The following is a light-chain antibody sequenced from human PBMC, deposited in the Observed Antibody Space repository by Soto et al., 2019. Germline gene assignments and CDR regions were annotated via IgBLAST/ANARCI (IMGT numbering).Light chain of an antibody. CDR3: QQYNNWPPMYT. CDR1: QSVSSN. V-gene: IGKV3-15*01. J-gene: IGKJ2*01. CDR2: GAS. Sequence: EIEMTQSPATLSVSPGERATLSCRASQSVSSNLAWYQQKPGQAPRLLIYGASTRATGIPVRFSGSGSGTEFTLTISSLQSEDFAVYYCQQYNNWPPMYTFGQGTNLEIK.